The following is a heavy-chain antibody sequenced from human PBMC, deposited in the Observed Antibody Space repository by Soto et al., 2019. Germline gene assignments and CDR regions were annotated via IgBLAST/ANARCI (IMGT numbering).Heavy chain of an antibody. CDR3: GSGGGYESLVF. D-gene: IGHD3-16*01. J-gene: IGHJ4*02. V-gene: IGHV4-30-2*01. Sequence: TRSLPCRGSAGTWRYGGYSLNWIRQAPGKGREWLGYISHFETTYYNPAFRSRLSLSIDRTRNQFFLSLSSITAADKDVYYCGSGGGYESLVFWGQG. CDR2: ISHFETT. CDR1: AGTWRYGGYS.